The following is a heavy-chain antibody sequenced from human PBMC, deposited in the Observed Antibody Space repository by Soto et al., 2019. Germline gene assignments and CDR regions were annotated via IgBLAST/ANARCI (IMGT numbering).Heavy chain of an antibody. CDR2: IYWDDDK. Sequence: QITLKESGPTLVKPTQTLTLTCTFSGFSLSTSGVGVGWIRQPPGKALEWLALIYWDDDKRYSPSLKSRLTSTKDTSKHQVVLTMTNMDPVDTATYYCAQLRYFTGGDYWGQGTLVTVSS. V-gene: IGHV2-5*02. CDR1: GFSLSTSGVG. D-gene: IGHD3-9*01. CDR3: AQLRYFTGGDY. J-gene: IGHJ4*02.